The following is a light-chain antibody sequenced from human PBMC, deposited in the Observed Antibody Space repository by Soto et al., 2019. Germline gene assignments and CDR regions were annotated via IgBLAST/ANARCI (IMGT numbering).Light chain of an antibody. J-gene: IGKJ4*01. CDR2: LGS. CDR1: QSLLHSNGYNY. Sequence: DIVMTQSPLSLPVTPGEPASISCRSSQSLLHSNGYNYLDWYLQKPVQSPQLLIYLGSTRASGVPDRFSGSGSGTDFTLKISRVEAEDVGVYYCMQALQTPRTFGGGTKVEIK. CDR3: MQALQTPRT. V-gene: IGKV2-28*01.